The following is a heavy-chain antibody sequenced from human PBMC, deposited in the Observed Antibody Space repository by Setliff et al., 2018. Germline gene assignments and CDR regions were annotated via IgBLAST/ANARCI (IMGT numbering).Heavy chain of an antibody. D-gene: IGHD5-12*01. Sequence: SGPTLVNPTQTLTLTCSFSGFSLRSSGMAVGWIRQPPGKALEWLALIYWDDVKRYSPFLKNRLTISKDTSKNQVVLTMTNMDPVDTATYYCARIRKGYTGYEGFDYWGQGTLVTVSS. CDR1: GFSLRSSGMA. CDR2: IYWDDVK. CDR3: ARIRKGYTGYEGFDY. V-gene: IGHV2-5*02. J-gene: IGHJ4*02.